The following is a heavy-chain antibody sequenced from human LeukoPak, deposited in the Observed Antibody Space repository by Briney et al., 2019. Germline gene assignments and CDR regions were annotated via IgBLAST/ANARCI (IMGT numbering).Heavy chain of an antibody. Sequence: SETLSLTXTVSAGSISRSTYYWGWIRQPPGKGLEWIGSIYYSGSTYYNSSLKSRVTISVDTSKNQFSLRLSSVTAADTAVYYCARHDYGDYGWFDPWGQGTLVTVSS. CDR1: AGSISRSTYY. D-gene: IGHD4-17*01. J-gene: IGHJ5*02. CDR3: ARHDYGDYGWFDP. CDR2: IYYSGST. V-gene: IGHV4-39*01.